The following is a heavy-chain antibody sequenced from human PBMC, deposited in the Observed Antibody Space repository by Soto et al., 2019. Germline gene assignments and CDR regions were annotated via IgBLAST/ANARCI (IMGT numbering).Heavy chain of an antibody. CDR2: FDPEDGET. Sequence: ASRKVSCKVSGYTLTVLSMPWVRQAPGKGLEWMGGFDPEDGETIYAQKFQGRVTMTEDTSTDTAYMELSSLRSEDTAVYYCATAGSIAARGWFDPWGQGTPVTVSS. V-gene: IGHV1-24*01. CDR3: ATAGSIAARGWFDP. D-gene: IGHD6-6*01. CDR1: GYTLTVLS. J-gene: IGHJ5*02.